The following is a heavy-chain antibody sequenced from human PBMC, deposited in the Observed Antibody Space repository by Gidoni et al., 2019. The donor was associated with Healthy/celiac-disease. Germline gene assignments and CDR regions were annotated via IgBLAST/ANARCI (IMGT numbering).Heavy chain of an antibody. CDR3: ARDRPSSSSWYVRWFDP. J-gene: IGHJ5*02. CDR2: IYYSGST. CDR1: GGSISRGDYY. D-gene: IGHD6-13*01. Sequence: QVQLQESGPGLVKPSPTLSLTCTVSGGSISRGDYYWSWIRQPPGKGLEWIGYIYYSGSTYYNPALKSRVTISVDTSKNQFSLKLSSVTAADTAVYYCARDRPSSSSWYVRWFDPWGQGTLVTVSS. V-gene: IGHV4-30-4*01.